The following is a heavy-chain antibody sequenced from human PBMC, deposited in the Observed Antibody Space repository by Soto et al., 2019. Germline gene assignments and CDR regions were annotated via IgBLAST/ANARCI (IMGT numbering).Heavy chain of an antibody. V-gene: IGHV4-39*01. D-gene: IGHD6-19*01. J-gene: IGHJ4*02. CDR2: IYYSGST. CDR3: ARLLAPGYSSGWPHGRGYHFDY. CDR1: GGSISSSSYY. Sequence: SETLSLTCTVSGGSISSSSYYWGWIRQPPGKGLEWIGSIYYSGSTYYNPSLKSRVTISVDTSKNQFSLKLSSVTAADTAVYYCARLLAPGYSSGWPHGRGYHFDYWRQGTMVTVSS.